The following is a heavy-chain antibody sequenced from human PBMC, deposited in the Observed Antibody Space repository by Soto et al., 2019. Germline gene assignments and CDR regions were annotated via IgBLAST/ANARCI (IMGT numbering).Heavy chain of an antibody. D-gene: IGHD1-26*01. Sequence: QSRSLTCAMSGERVSSSSVASNWIRQSPSRGLEWLGRAYYRSKWYNDYAESVKSRITINPDTSKNQFSLHLNSVTPEDTAVYYCVRLIGNSWLDFWGQGTLVTVS. V-gene: IGHV6-1*01. CDR1: GERVSSSSVA. CDR2: AYYRSKWYN. J-gene: IGHJ5*01. CDR3: VRLIGNSWLDF.